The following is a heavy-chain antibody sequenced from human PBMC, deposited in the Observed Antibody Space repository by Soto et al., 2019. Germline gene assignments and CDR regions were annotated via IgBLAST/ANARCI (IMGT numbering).Heavy chain of an antibody. CDR1: GYSFTIYW. J-gene: IGHJ3*02. CDR2: IYPGDSDT. D-gene: IGHD3-3*01. V-gene: IGHV5-51*01. Sequence: PGESLKISCKGSGYSFTIYWIGWVRQMPGKGLEWMGIIYPGDSDTRYSPSFQGQVTISADKSISTAYLQWSSLKASDTAMYYCARIRFLEWLSPPDAFDIWGQGTMVTVSS. CDR3: ARIRFLEWLSPPDAFDI.